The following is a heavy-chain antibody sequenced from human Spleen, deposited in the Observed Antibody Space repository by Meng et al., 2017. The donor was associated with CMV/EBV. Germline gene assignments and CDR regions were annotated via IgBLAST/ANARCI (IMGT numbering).Heavy chain of an antibody. CDR3: AKVGDGYNNLDY. D-gene: IGHD5-24*01. J-gene: IGHJ4*02. CDR1: GFTFSSYN. V-gene: IGHV3-21*04. Sequence: GGSLRLSCAASGFTFSSYNMNWVRQAPGKGLEWVSSISSSSSYIYYADSVKGRFTISRDNSKNTLYLQMNSLRAEDTAVYYCAKVGDGYNNLDYWGQGTLVTVSS. CDR2: ISSSSSYI.